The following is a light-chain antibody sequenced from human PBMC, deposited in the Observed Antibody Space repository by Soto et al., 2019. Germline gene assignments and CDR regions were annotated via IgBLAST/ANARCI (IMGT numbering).Light chain of an antibody. J-gene: IGKJ2*02. CDR1: QSVISTY. Sequence: ELVLTQSPGTLSLSPGERATLSCRASQSVISTYVAWYQQKPGQAPRLLIYGASSRATGIPDRFSGSGSGTDFTLTVSRLEPEDFAVYYCQHYGSSMCTFGQGTKVDIK. CDR3: QHYGSSMCT. CDR2: GAS. V-gene: IGKV3-20*01.